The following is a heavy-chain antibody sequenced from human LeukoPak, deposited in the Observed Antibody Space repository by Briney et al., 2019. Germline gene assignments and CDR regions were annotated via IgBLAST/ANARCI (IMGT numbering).Heavy chain of an antibody. Sequence: GESLKISCKGSGYSFTSYWIGWVRQMPGKGLEWMGIIYPGDSDTRYSPSFQGQVTISADKSICTAYLQWSSLKASDTAMYYCARGVPAAMSWFDPWGQGTLVTVSS. V-gene: IGHV5-51*01. CDR3: ARGVPAAMSWFDP. D-gene: IGHD2-2*01. CDR2: IYPGDSDT. J-gene: IGHJ5*02. CDR1: GYSFTSYW.